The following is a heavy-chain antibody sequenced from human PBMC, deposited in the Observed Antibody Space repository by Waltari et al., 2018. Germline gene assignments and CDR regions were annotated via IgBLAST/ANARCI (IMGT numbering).Heavy chain of an antibody. V-gene: IGHV1-69*14. CDR2: IIPIFGTA. J-gene: IGHJ3*02. Sequence: QVQLVQSGAEVKKPGSSVKVSCKASGGTFSSYAISWVRQAPGQGLEWMGGIIPIFGTANYAQKFQGRVTITADKSTSTAYMELSSLRSEDTAVYYCARDCSSTSCHLGAFDIWGQGTMVTVSS. D-gene: IGHD2-2*01. CDR3: ARDCSSTSCHLGAFDI. CDR1: GGTFSSYA.